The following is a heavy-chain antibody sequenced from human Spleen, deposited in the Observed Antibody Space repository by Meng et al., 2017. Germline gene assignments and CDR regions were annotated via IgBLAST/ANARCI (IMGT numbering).Heavy chain of an antibody. CDR3: ARDDYGTLDY. J-gene: IGHJ4*02. CDR1: GFLFNRYV. CDR2: IWVNGNKE. D-gene: IGHD4/OR15-4a*01. V-gene: IGHV3-33*01. Sequence: GGSLKISCVASGFLFNRYVMHWVRQAPGQGLEWLAPIWVNGNKEYYVDSVKGRFIIFRDNSKNTVYLQMNSLRAEDTAVYYCARDDYGTLDYWGQGTLVTVSS.